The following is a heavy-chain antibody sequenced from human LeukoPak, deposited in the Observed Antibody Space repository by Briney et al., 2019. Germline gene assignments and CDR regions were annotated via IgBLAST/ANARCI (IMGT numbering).Heavy chain of an antibody. Sequence: GGSLRLSCAASGFTFSSYAMSWVRQAPGKGLEWVSAISGSGGSTYYADSVKGRFTISRDNSKNTLYLQMNSLRAEDTAVYYCAKKIGPADYGDYVFDYWGQGTLVTVSS. V-gene: IGHV3-23*01. D-gene: IGHD4-17*01. CDR2: ISGSGGST. J-gene: IGHJ4*02. CDR1: GFTFSSYA. CDR3: AKKIGPADYGDYVFDY.